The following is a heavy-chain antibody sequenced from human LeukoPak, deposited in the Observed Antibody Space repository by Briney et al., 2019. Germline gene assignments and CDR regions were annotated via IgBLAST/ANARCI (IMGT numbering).Heavy chain of an antibody. J-gene: IGHJ2*01. V-gene: IGHV3-74*01. CDR1: GFTFSSYW. Sequence: GGSLRLSCAVSGFTFSSYWMHWVRQGPGKGLAWVSRITSDGSATDYADSVKGRFTISKDNAKNTLYLHMDSLRAEDTAVYYCARDASPGYFDLWGRGTLVTVSS. CDR2: ITSDGSAT. D-gene: IGHD2-15*01. CDR3: ARDASPGYFDL.